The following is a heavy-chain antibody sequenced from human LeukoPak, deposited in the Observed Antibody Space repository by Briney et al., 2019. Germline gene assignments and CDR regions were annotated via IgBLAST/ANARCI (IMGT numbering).Heavy chain of an antibody. CDR1: GGTFSSYA. CDR3: ARDLGVVVPAASLGGYYYYYMDV. J-gene: IGHJ6*03. V-gene: IGHV1-69*05. Sequence: ASVKVSCKASGGTFSSYAISWVRQAPGQGLEWMGGIIPTFGTANYAQKFQGRVTITTDESTSTAYMELSSLRSEDTAVYYCARDLGVVVPAASLGGYYYYYMDVWGKGTTVTVSS. CDR2: IIPTFGTA. D-gene: IGHD2-2*01.